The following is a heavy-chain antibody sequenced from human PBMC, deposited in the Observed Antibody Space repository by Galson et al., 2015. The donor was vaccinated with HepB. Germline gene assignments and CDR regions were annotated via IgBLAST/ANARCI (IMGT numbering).Heavy chain of an antibody. Sequence: SLRLSCAASGFTFNSYAMSWVRQAPGKGPEWVSSISGRGDNTYYADSVKGRFTISRDNSKKMVFLQMNNLRAEDTALYYCGKDPVRASYRPYGMDVWGQGTTVTVSS. CDR1: GFTFNSYA. V-gene: IGHV3-23*01. J-gene: IGHJ6*02. CDR3: GKDPVRASYRPYGMDV. D-gene: IGHD5-18*01. CDR2: ISGRGDNT.